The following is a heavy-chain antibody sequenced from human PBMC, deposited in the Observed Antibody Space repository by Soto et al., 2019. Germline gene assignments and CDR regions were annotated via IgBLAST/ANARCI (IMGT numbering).Heavy chain of an antibody. CDR2: INEDGSEK. D-gene: IGHD3-16*01. Sequence: EVQLVESGGGLVQPGGSLRLSCAASGFTFSSSWLTWVRQAPGKGLEWVANINEDGSEKYYVDSVKGRFTISRDNARNSLYLQMNSLRVDDTAVYYGARHRNLGGGWGQGTLVTVSS. J-gene: IGHJ4*02. CDR3: ARHRNLGGG. V-gene: IGHV3-7*03. CDR1: GFTFSSSW.